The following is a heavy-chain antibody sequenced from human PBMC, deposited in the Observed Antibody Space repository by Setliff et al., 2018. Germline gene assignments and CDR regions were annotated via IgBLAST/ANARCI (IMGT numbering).Heavy chain of an antibody. Sequence: PGGSLRLSCAASGFTFNDHYMSWIRQTPGKGLEWLCYISADDVSILYADPVKGRFSVSRDNAKNSVYLEMNSLRVEDTAVYYCARVGGYGWADHWGQGTLVTVSS. D-gene: IGHD2-15*01. V-gene: IGHV3-11*01. CDR1: GFTFNDHY. J-gene: IGHJ4*02. CDR2: ISADDVSI. CDR3: ARVGGYGWADH.